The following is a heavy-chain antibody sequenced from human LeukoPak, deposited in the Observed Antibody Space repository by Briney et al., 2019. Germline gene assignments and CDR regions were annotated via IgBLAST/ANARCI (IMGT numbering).Heavy chain of an antibody. J-gene: IGHJ3*01. D-gene: IGHD2-2*01. V-gene: IGHV3-49*04. CDR2: IRSRAYAETT. CDR3: ARGGDFGVPAPLGIDAFDF. CDR1: GFNFRDYA. Sequence: GGSLRLSCTTSGFNFRDYALSLVRQAPGKGLEWVGFIRSRAYAETTEYAASVKGRFTISKDYSKTIAYLQMNNLKTEDTAVYYCARGGDFGVPAPLGIDAFDFWGQGTMVTVSS.